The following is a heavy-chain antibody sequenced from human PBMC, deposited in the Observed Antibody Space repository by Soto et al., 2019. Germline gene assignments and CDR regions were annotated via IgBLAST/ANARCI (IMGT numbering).Heavy chain of an antibody. Sequence: PGGSLRLSCAASGFTFSSYAMHWVRQAPGKGLEWVAVISDDGSNKYYADSVKGRFAISRDNSRNTLFLQMNSLRAEDTVFYYCAKDMVLGFIISPWFDPWGQGSLVTVSS. D-gene: IGHD3-10*01. CDR1: GFTFSSYA. CDR3: AKDMVLGFIISPWFDP. V-gene: IGHV3-30*18. CDR2: ISDDGSNK. J-gene: IGHJ5*02.